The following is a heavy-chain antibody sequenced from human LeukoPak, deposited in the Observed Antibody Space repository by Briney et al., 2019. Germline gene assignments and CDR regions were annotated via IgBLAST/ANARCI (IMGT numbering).Heavy chain of an antibody. D-gene: IGHD3-3*01. CDR3: ARDISTYYDFWSGYSNWFDP. CDR1: GYTFTSYG. Sequence: GASVKVSCKASGYTFTSYGISWVRQAPGQGLEWMGWISAYNGNTNYAQKLQGRVTMTKDTSTSTAYMEMRRLRSDDTAVYYCARDISTYYDFWSGYSNWFDPWGQGTLVTVSS. J-gene: IGHJ5*02. CDR2: ISAYNGNT. V-gene: IGHV1-18*01.